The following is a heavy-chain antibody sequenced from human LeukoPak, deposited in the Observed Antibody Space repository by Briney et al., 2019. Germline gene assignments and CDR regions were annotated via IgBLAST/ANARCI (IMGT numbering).Heavy chain of an antibody. CDR3: ARGVVVAPDAFDI. J-gene: IGHJ3*02. D-gene: IGHD2-15*01. CDR2: ISYDGSNK. V-gene: IGHV3-30-3*01. CDR1: GFTFSSYA. Sequence: GGSLRLSCAASGFTFSSYAMHWVRQAPGKGLEWVAVISYDGSNKYYADSVKGRFTISRDNAKNPLYLQMNSLRAEDTAVYYCARGVVVAPDAFDIWGQGTMVTVSS.